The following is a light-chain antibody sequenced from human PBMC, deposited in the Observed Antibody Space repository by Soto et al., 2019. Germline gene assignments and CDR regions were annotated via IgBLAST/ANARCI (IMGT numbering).Light chain of an antibody. CDR2: DAS. J-gene: IGKJ1*01. CDR1: QSVSSF. Sequence: EIVLTQSPATLSLSPRERATLSCRASQSVSSFLAWYQQKPSKAPRLLIYDASNRATGMPARVSGCGSGRYFTFTIRSLGPEDFGVYYCQQRSNWTFGQGTKVDIK. CDR3: QQRSNWT. V-gene: IGKV3-11*02.